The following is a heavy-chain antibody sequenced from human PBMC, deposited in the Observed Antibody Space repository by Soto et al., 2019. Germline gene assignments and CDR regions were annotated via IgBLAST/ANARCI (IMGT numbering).Heavy chain of an antibody. V-gene: IGHV3-30-3*01. CDR3: ARDQTGITTTGGGRIDH. D-gene: IGHD1-20*01. J-gene: IGHJ4*02. Sequence: HPGGSLRLSCAASGFTFSTHAMRWVRQAPGKGLECVTIVSFDGSNKYYADSVKGRFTISRDNSKNTLYLQMSGLTPEDTAVYYCARDQTGITTTGGGRIDHWGQGTLVTVSS. CDR1: GFTFSTHA. CDR2: VSFDGSNK.